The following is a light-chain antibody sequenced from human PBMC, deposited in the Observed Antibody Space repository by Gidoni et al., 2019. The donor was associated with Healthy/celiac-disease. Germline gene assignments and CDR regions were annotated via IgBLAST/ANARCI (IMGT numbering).Light chain of an antibody. CDR3: CSYAGSYTLV. CDR1: SSDVGGYNY. CDR2: DVS. V-gene: IGLV2-11*01. J-gene: IGLJ2*01. Sequence: QAALTQPRSVSGSPGQAVTISCTGTSSDVGGYNYVSWYQQHPGQAPKLMIYDVSKRPSGVPDRFSGSKSGNTASLPISELQADDEADYYCCSYAGSYTLVFGGGTTLTVL.